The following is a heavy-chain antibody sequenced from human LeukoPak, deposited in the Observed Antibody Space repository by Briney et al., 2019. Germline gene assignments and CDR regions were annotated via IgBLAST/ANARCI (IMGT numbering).Heavy chain of an antibody. J-gene: IGHJ4*02. CDR2: IYSGGST. CDR1: GFTVSSNY. V-gene: IGHV3-53*01. D-gene: IGHD1-26*01. CDR3: AREHSGSYFDY. Sequence: PGGSLRLSCAASGFTVSSNYMSWVRQAPGKGLEWVSVIYSGGSTYYADSVKGRFTISRDNSKNTLYLQMNSLRAEDTAVYYCAREHSGSYFDYGGQATLVTVSS.